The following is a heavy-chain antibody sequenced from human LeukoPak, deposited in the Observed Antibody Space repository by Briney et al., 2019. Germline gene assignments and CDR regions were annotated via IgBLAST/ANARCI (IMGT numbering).Heavy chain of an antibody. J-gene: IGHJ4*02. V-gene: IGHV1-69*02. CDR2: IIPILGIA. D-gene: IGHD2-8*01. CDR3: ARVGEYCTNGVCPFDY. CDR1: GGTFSSYT. Sequence: ASVNVSCKASGGTFSSYTISWVRQAPGQGLEWMGRIIPILGIANYAQKFQGRVTITADKSTSTAYMELSSLRSEDTAVYYCARVGEYCTNGVCPFDYWGQGTLVTVSS.